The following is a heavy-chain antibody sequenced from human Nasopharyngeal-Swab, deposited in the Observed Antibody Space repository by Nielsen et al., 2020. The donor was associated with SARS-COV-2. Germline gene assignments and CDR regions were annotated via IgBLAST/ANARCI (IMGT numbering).Heavy chain of an antibody. D-gene: IGHD3-22*01. CDR1: GFTVSDYY. Sequence: GESLKISCAASGFTVSDYYMNWVRQAPGKGPEWVSVISSGGFTSYADSVKGRFTISRHNSKNTLDLQMNSLRPEDTAVYYCARASGRDSDSTGSDAFDIWGQGTMVTVS. CDR3: ARASGRDSDSTGSDAFDI. CDR2: ISSGGFT. J-gene: IGHJ3*02. V-gene: IGHV3-53*04.